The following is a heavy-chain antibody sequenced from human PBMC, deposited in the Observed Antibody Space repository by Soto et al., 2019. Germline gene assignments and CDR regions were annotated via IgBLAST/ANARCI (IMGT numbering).Heavy chain of an antibody. CDR2: ISSSSYI. D-gene: IGHD4-17*01. CDR3: ARDPSTVTTSWFDP. CDR1: GFTFSSYT. V-gene: IGHV3-21*01. Sequence: VQLVESGGGLVKPGGSLRLSCAASGFTFSSYTMNWVRQAPGKGLEYVSSISSSSYIHYADSVKGRFTISRDNAKNSLYLQMNSLRAEDTAVYYCARDPSTVTTSWFDPWGQGTLVTVSS. J-gene: IGHJ5*02.